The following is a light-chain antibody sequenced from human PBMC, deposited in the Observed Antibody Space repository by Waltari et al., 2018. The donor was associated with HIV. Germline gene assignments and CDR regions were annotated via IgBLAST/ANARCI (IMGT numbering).Light chain of an antibody. CDR2: DVT. Sequence: QSALTQPPSASGSPGQSVTISCTGTTNDIGGYNYVSWYQQHPGEAPRLIIYDVTKRPSGVPDRFSGSKSGNTASLTVSGLQAEDEAEYYCNSYAGSSKSYVFGTGTKVTVL. V-gene: IGLV2-8*01. J-gene: IGLJ1*01. CDR3: NSYAGSSKSYV. CDR1: TNDIGGYNY.